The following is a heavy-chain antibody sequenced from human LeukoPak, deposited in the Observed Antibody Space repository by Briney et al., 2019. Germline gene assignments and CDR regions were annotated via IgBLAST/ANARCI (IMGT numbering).Heavy chain of an antibody. CDR2: IKEDGSEK. V-gene: IGHV3-7*03. J-gene: IGHJ6*02. CDR3: ARDPMDV. Sequence: GGSLRLSCAASGFTFSDHWMSWVRRAPGKGLEWVTTIKEDGSEKFCVDSVKGRFTISRDDAKNSLYLQMNSLRVGDTAVYYCARDPMDVWGQGTTVTVSS. CDR1: GFTFSDHW.